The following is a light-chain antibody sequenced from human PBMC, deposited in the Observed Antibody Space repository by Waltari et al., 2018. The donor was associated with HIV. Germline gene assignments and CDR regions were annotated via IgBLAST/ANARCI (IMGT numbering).Light chain of an antibody. CDR3: YSAANYIWV. Sequence: SFEFTQPYSVSVSPGQTARRHRSGDILATKSVWCLQQRPGPAPLWIIFKDNERPSGIHVRFSGSSTGTTVTLTISGVQVEDEADYYCYSAANYIWVFGGGTRLTVL. J-gene: IGLJ3*02. CDR2: KDN. CDR1: ILATKS. V-gene: IGLV3-27*01.